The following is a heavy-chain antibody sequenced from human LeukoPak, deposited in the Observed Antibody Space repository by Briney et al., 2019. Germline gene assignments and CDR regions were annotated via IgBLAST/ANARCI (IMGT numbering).Heavy chain of an antibody. V-gene: IGHV1-2*02. CDR1: GYTFTGYY. Sequence: ASVKVSCKASGYTFTGYYMHWVRQAPGQGLEWMGWINPNSGGTNYAQKFQGRVTMTRDTSISTAYMELSRLRSDDTAVYYCARAAVRGVIITKYYFDYWGQGTLVTVSS. J-gene: IGHJ4*02. CDR2: INPNSGGT. D-gene: IGHD3-10*01. CDR3: ARAAVRGVIITKYYFDY.